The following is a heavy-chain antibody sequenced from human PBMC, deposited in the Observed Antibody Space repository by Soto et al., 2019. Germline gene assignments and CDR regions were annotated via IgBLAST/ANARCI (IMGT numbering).Heavy chain of an antibody. Sequence: QVQLVQSGAEVKKPGSSVKVSCKASGGTFSSYAISWVRQAPGQGLEWMGGIIPIFGTANYEQKFQGRVRFTADEYTSTAYMELSSLRSEDTAVYYCARGREDLGLVIIGNWFDPWCQGTLFTVSS. CDR1: GGTFSSYA. D-gene: IGHD3-9*01. CDR3: ARGREDLGLVIIGNWFDP. CDR2: IIPIFGTA. J-gene: IGHJ5*02. V-gene: IGHV1-69*01.